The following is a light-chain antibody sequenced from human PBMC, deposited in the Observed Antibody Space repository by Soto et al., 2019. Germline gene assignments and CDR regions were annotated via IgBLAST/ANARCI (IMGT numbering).Light chain of an antibody. CDR3: QQYNSYSMT. CDR1: QSFSSW. V-gene: IGKV1-5*03. Sequence: DIQLTQSPSTLSASVGDRVTITCRASQSFSSWLAWYQHKPGKAPKLLIYKASSLESGVPSRFSGSGSGTEFTLTISRLQPDDFATYYCQQYNSYSMTFGQGTKVEIE. CDR2: KAS. J-gene: IGKJ1*01.